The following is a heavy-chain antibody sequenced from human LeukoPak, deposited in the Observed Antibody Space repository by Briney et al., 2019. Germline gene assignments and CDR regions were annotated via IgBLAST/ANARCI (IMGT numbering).Heavy chain of an antibody. CDR2: IYYSGST. Sequence: SETLSLTCTVSGVSISSGGYYWSWIRQHPGKGLEWIGYIYYSGSTYYNPSLKSRVTISVDTSKNQFSLKLSSVTAADTAVYYCATGPSIADPDYYGMDVWGQGTTVTVSS. CDR1: GVSISSGGYY. J-gene: IGHJ6*02. V-gene: IGHV4-31*03. D-gene: IGHD6-6*01. CDR3: ATGPSIADPDYYGMDV.